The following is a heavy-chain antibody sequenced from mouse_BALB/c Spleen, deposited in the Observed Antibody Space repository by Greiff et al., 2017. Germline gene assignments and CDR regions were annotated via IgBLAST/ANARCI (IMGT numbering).Heavy chain of an antibody. J-gene: IGHJ4*01. CDR2: ISDGGSYT. Sequence: EVMLVESGGGLVKPGGSLKLSCAASGFTFSDYYMYWVRQTPEKRLEWVATISDGGSYTYYPDSVKGRFTISRDNAKNNLYLQMSSLKSEDTAMYYCAREGYRYDGYAMDYWGQGTSVTVSS. CDR1: GFTFSDYY. V-gene: IGHV5-4*02. D-gene: IGHD2-14*01. CDR3: AREGYRYDGYAMDY.